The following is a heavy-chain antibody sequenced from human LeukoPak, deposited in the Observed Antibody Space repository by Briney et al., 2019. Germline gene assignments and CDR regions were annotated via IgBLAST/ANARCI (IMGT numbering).Heavy chain of an antibody. V-gene: IGHV4-34*01. CDR1: GGSFSGYY. CDR2: INHSGST. CDR3: ARRLVLLWFGESRPFDY. Sequence: PSETLSLTCAVYGGSFSGYYWSWIRQPPGKGLEWIGEINHSGSTNYNPSLKSRVTISVDTSKNQFSLKLSSVTAADTAVYYCARRLVLLWFGESRPFDYWGQGTLVTVSS. J-gene: IGHJ4*02. D-gene: IGHD3-10*01.